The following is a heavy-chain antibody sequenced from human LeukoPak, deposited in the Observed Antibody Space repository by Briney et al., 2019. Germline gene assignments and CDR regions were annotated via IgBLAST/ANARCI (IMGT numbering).Heavy chain of an antibody. D-gene: IGHD2-15*01. CDR2: IIPIFGTA. CDR3: ARDLGGSSGY. Sequence: GASVKVSCKASGGTFSSYAISWGRQAPGQGLEWMGRIIPIFGTANYAQKFQGRVTITTDESTSTAYMELSSLRSEDTAVYYCARDLGGSSGYWGQGTLVTVSS. J-gene: IGHJ4*02. V-gene: IGHV1-69*05. CDR1: GGTFSSYA.